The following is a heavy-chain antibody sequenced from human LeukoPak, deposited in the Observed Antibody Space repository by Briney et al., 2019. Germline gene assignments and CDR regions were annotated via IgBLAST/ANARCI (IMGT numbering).Heavy chain of an antibody. CDR2: IHSSGGT. D-gene: IGHD1-26*01. V-gene: IGHV3-53*01. J-gene: IGHJ4*02. CDR3: AKDEGQWELRFFDY. CDR1: GFTGSNNY. Sequence: GGSLRLSCAASGFTGSNNYMSWVRQAPGKGLEWVSAIHSSGGTYYADSVKGRFTISRDNSKNTLYLQMNSLRAEDTAVYYCAKDEGQWELRFFDYWGQGTLVTVSS.